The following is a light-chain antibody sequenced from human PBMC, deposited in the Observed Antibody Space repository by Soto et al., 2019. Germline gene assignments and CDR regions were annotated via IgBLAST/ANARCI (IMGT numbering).Light chain of an antibody. CDR3: QQYENSPYT. Sequence: EIVLTQSLGTLSLSPGERATLSCRASQSVTRSYLAWYQQKPGQAPRLLIYGASSRATGIPDRFSGSGSATAFTLTISTLEPEYFALYYCQQYENSPYTFGQRTKLEIK. CDR2: GAS. J-gene: IGKJ2*01. V-gene: IGKV3-20*01. CDR1: QSVTRSY.